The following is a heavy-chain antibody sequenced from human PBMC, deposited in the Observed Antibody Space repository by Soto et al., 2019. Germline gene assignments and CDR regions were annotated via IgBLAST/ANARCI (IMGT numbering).Heavy chain of an antibody. V-gene: IGHV2-26*01. CDR1: GFSLSNARMG. J-gene: IGHJ6*02. CDR2: IFSNDEK. D-gene: IGHD4-17*01. Sequence: GSGPTLVNATETLTLTCPVSGFSLSNARMGVNWIRQPPGKALEWLAHIFSNDEKSYSTSLKSRLTISKDTSKSQVVLTMTNMDPVDTATYYCARVHLLHDYGDYYGMDVWGQGTTVTVSS. CDR3: ARVHLLHDYGDYYGMDV.